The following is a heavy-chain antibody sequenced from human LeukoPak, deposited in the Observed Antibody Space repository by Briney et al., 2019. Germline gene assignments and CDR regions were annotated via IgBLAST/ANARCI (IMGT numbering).Heavy chain of an antibody. CDR1: GFTFSSYA. J-gene: IGHJ4*02. CDR3: AKGVAAAGTVK. V-gene: IGHV3-23*01. CDR2: ISGSGGST. Sequence: GGTLRLSCAAYGFTFSSYAMSWVRQPPGKGLEWVSAISGSGGSTYYADSVKGRFTISRDNSKNTLYLQMNSLGAEDTAVYYCAKGVAAAGTVKWGKGTMVTVSS. D-gene: IGHD6-13*01.